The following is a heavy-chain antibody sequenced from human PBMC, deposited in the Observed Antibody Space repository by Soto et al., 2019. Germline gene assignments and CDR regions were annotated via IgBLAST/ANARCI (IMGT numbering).Heavy chain of an antibody. Sequence: SETLSLTCTVSGGSISSGGYYWSWIRQHPGKGLEWIGYIYYSGSTYYNPSLKSRVTISVDTSKNQFSLKLSSVTAADTAVYYCARNPRGRRGIADSNWFDPWGQGTLVTVSS. D-gene: IGHD6-13*01. CDR2: IYYSGST. J-gene: IGHJ5*02. V-gene: IGHV4-31*03. CDR1: GGSISSGGYY. CDR3: ARNPRGRRGIADSNWFDP.